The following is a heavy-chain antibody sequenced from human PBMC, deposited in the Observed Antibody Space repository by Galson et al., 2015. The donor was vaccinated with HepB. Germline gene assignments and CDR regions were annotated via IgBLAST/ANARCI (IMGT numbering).Heavy chain of an antibody. CDR2: IIPIFGTA. J-gene: IGHJ1*01. Sequence: CKASGGTFSSYAISWVRQAPGQGLEWMGGIIPIFGTANYAQKFQGRVTITADESTSTAYMELSSLRSEDTAVYYCASNIIAGVQHWGQGTLVTVSS. V-gene: IGHV1-69*01. CDR3: ASNIIAGVQH. D-gene: IGHD2-21*01. CDR1: GGTFSSYA.